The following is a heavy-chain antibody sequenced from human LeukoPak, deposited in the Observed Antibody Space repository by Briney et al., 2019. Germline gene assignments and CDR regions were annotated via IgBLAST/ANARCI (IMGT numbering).Heavy chain of an antibody. CDR1: GESTGGERPH. V-gene: IGHV4-39*07. CDR3: AREPRRDGYNWVGGLDY. D-gene: IGHD5-24*01. Sequence: SETLSLTCTVYGESTGGERPHWGWLRQPPGKGLEWIASISESGTTYYNPSLKSRVTISVDTSKNQFSLKLSSVTAADTAVYYCAREPRRDGYNWVGGLDYWGQGTLVTVSS. CDR2: ISESGTT. J-gene: IGHJ4*02.